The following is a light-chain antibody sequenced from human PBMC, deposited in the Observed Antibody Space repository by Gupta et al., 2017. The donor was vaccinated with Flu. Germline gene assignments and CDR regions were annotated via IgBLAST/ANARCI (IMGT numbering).Light chain of an antibody. V-gene: IGLV1-51*01. Sequence: VTISCSGSDSNIGHNYVSWYQQFPRTAPNLLLYDTNQRPSGIPDRFSGSKSDRSATLVITGLQPGDEADSYCATRARSLSALEFGGGTRLTV. CDR2: DTN. J-gene: IGLJ2*01. CDR3: ATRARSLSALE. CDR1: DSNIGHNY.